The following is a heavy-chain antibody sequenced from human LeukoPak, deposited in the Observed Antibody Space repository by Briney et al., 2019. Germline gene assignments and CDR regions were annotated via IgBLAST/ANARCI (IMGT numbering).Heavy chain of an antibody. CDR2: ISAYNGNT. Sequence: ASVKVSCKASGYSFSTYGISWVRQAPGQGLEWVGWISAYNGNTNYAQRLQGRVTMTTDTSTSTAYLELRSLTSDDTAVYYCARDIYYGSGTYYTFWGRGTLVTVSS. V-gene: IGHV1-18*01. J-gene: IGHJ4*02. D-gene: IGHD3-10*01. CDR3: ARDIYYGSGTYYTF. CDR1: GYSFSTYG.